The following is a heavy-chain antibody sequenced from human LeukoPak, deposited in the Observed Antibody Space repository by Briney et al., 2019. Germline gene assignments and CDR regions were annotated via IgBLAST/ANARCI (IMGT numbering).Heavy chain of an antibody. CDR1: GSTFSIHG. CDR2: IINSGGTI. D-gene: IGHD3-10*01. J-gene: IGHJ6*02. CDR3: ARVGRGLYSMDV. Sequence: PGGSLRLSCAASGSTFSIHGMNWVRQTPGKGLEWVSYIINSGGTIYYADSVQGRFTISRDNAKNSLYLQMNSLRDEDTAVYYCARVGRGLYSMDVWGQGTTVTVSS. V-gene: IGHV3-48*02.